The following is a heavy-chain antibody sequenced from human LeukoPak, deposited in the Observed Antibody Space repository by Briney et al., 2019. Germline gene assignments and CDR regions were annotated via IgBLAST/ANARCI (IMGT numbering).Heavy chain of an antibody. CDR1: GFTFSSYS. CDR2: ISSSSYI. D-gene: IGHD3-10*02. V-gene: IGHV3-21*01. CDR3: ARGPGYDRIDY. J-gene: IGHJ4*02. Sequence: GGSLRLSCAASGFTFSSYSMNWVRQAPGKGLEWVSSISSSSYIYYADSVKGRFTISRDNAKNSLYLQMNSLRAEDTAVYYCARGPGYDRIDYWGQGTLVTVSS.